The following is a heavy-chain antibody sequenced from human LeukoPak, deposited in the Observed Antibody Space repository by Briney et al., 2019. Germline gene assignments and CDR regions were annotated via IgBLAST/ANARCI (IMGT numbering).Heavy chain of an antibody. D-gene: IGHD3-22*01. V-gene: IGHV3-23*01. CDR3: AKDPPRSRAIVDAFDI. CDR1: GFSFSTYA. CDR2: ISNSGSST. Sequence: PGGSLRLSCVASGFSFSTYAMSWVRQAPGKGLEWVSVISNSGSSTDYADSVKGRFTISRDNSKNTLYLQMNSLRAEDTAVYYCAKDPPRSRAIVDAFDIWGQGTLVTVSS. J-gene: IGHJ3*02.